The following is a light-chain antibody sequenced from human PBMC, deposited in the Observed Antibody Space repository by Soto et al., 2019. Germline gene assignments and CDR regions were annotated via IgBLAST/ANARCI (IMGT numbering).Light chain of an antibody. CDR2: EVN. V-gene: IGLV2-8*01. J-gene: IGLJ1*01. CDR3: SSFAGSIFYV. Sequence: QSVLTQPPSASGSPGQSVTISCTGTSSDVGGYNYVSWYQRHPGKAPKLMIYEVNKRPSGVPDRFSGSKSGNTASLTVSGLQAEDEADYFCSSFAGSIFYVFGTGTKVTVL. CDR1: SSDVGGYNY.